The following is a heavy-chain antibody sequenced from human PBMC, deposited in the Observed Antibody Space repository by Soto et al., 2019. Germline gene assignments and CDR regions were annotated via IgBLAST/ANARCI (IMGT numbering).Heavy chain of an antibody. J-gene: IGHJ6*03. D-gene: IGHD2-2*01. V-gene: IGHV4-59*01. CDR2: IYYSGST. CDR3: ARHPGEKCRSSTSCINYYYYYMDV. Sequence: SETLSLTCTVSGGSISSYYWSWIRQPPGKGLEWIGYIYYSGSTNYNPSLKSRVTISVDTSKNQFSLKLSSVTAADTAVYYCARHPGEKCRSSTSCINYYYYYMDVWGKGTTVTVSS. CDR1: GGSISSYY.